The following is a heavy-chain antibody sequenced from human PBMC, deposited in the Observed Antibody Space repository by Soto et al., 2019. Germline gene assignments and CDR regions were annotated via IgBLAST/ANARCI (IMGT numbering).Heavy chain of an antibody. CDR1: GYTFTSYY. J-gene: IGHJ6*02. CDR3: ARDGAAAGPYYYYYGMDV. V-gene: IGHV1-46*01. CDR2: INPSGGST. Sequence: GASVKVSCKASGYTFTSYYMHWVRQAPGQGLEWMGIINPSGGSTSYAQKFQGRVTMTRDTSTSTVYMELSSLRSEDTAVYYCARDGAAAGPYYYYYGMDVWGQGTTVTVSS. D-gene: IGHD6-13*01.